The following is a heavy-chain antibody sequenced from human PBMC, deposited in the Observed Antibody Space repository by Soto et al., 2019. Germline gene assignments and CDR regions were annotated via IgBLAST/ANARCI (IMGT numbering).Heavy chain of an antibody. D-gene: IGHD6-19*01. J-gene: IGHJ4*02. V-gene: IGHV3-23*01. Sequence: PGGSLRLSXAASGFSFGTFVMTWFRQAPGGGLEWVASITDSGYTASYAETVEGRFTVSRDNSKNKLHLQMNDLRAEDTATYYCAKNGQWLATPPEAWGQGTLVTVSS. CDR3: AKNGQWLATPPEA. CDR2: ITDSGYTA. CDR1: GFSFGTFV.